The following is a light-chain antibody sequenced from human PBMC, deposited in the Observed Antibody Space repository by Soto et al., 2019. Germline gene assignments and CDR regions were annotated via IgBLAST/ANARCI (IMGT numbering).Light chain of an antibody. J-gene: IGLJ2*01. CDR3: ATWDRSLSVGV. CDR1: SSNIGNQY. CDR2: DND. Sequence: QSVLTQPPSVSEAPGQKVTISCSGSSSNIGNQYVCWYQQLPGTAPKLLIYDNDKRPSGIPDRFSGSKSGTSATLGITGLQTGEEAEYYCATWDRSLSVGVFGGGTKVTVL. V-gene: IGLV1-51*01.